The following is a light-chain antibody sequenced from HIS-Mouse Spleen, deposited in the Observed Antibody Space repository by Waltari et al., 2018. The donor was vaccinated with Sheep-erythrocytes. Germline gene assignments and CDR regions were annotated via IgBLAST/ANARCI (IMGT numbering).Light chain of an antibody. CDR3: CSYAGSYNHV. CDR1: SSDVCGYNY. Sequence: QSALTQPRSVSGSPGQSVTISCPGTSSDVCGYNYCCWYQQHPGKAPKLMIYDVSKRPSGVPDRFSGSKSGNTASLTISGLQAEDEADYYCCSYAGSYNHVFATGTKVTVL. J-gene: IGLJ1*01. CDR2: DVS. V-gene: IGLV2-11*01.